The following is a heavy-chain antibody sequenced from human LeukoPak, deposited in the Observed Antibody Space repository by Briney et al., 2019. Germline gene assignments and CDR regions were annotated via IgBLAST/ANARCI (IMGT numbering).Heavy chain of an antibody. Sequence: SETLSLTCAVYGGSFSGYYWSWIRQPPGKGLEWIGEINHSGSTNYNPSLKSRVTISVDTSKNQFSLKLSSVTAADTAVYYCARVRIVGSTYDAFDIWGQGTMVTVSS. CDR3: ARVRIVGSTYDAFDI. J-gene: IGHJ3*02. D-gene: IGHD1-26*01. V-gene: IGHV4-34*01. CDR1: GGSFSGYY. CDR2: INHSGST.